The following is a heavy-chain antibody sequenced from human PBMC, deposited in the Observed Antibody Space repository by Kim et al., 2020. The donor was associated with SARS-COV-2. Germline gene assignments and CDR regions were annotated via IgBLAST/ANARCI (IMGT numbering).Heavy chain of an antibody. CDR1: GFTFSSYA. Sequence: GGSLRLSCAASGFTFSSYAMSWVRQAPGKGLEWVSAISGSGGSTYYADSVKGRFTISRDNSKNTLYLQMNSLRAEDTAVYYCAKCWEWFGECGVDYWGQGTLVTVSS. CDR2: ISGSGGST. D-gene: IGHD3-10*01. J-gene: IGHJ4*02. V-gene: IGHV3-23*01. CDR3: AKCWEWFGECGVDY.